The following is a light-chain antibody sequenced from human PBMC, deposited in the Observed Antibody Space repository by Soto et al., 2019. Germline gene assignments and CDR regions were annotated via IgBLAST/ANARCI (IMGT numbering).Light chain of an antibody. J-gene: IGKJ2*01. Sequence: DIQMTQSPSSVSAPVGDRVTISCRASQDINKWLAWYQQKPGKAPKLLISAASTLQSGVPSRFSGSGSGTEFTLTIQSLQPDDIATYYCQQASSFPPSFGRGTKLEI. CDR3: QQASSFPPS. CDR1: QDINKW. CDR2: AAS. V-gene: IGKV1-12*01.